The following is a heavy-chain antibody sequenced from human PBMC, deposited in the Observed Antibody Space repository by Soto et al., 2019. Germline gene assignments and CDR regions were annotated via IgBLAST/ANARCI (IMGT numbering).Heavy chain of an antibody. CDR3: TTGDTEDTGLDY. CDR2: IKSKTDGGTT. Sequence: PGGSLRLSCAASGFTFSNAWMSWVRQAPGKGLEWVGRIKSKTDGGTTDYAAPVKGRFTISRDDSKNTLYLQMNSLKTEDTAVYYCTTGDTEDTGLDYWGQGTLVTVSS. V-gene: IGHV3-15*01. D-gene: IGHD5-18*01. J-gene: IGHJ4*02. CDR1: GFTFSNAW.